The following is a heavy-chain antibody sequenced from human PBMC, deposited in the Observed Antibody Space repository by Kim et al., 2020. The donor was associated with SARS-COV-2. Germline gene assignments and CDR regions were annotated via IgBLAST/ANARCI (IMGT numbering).Heavy chain of an antibody. CDR2: ILDTGNT. J-gene: IGHJ4*02. D-gene: IGHD3-10*01. V-gene: IGHV4-31*11. CDR3: ATLSAGGSGRGD. Sequence: SETLSLTCAVSGGSISSGGYHWIWIRQFPGKGLEWIGYILDTGNTYYNPSLKSRISMSVDTSKNQFSLKLTSVTAADTAVYYCATLSAGGSGRGDWGQGTLVTVSS. CDR1: GGSISSGGYH.